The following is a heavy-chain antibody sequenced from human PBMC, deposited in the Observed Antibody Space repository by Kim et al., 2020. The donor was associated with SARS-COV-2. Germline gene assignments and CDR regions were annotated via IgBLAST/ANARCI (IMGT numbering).Heavy chain of an antibody. Sequence: INNADSVEGRFTTSRDNAKHSLYLQMNSLRDEDTALYYCARDSSWGFDYWGQGTLVTVSS. V-gene: IGHV3-48*02. CDR3: ARDSSWGFDY. D-gene: IGHD2-2*01. J-gene: IGHJ4*02. CDR2: I.